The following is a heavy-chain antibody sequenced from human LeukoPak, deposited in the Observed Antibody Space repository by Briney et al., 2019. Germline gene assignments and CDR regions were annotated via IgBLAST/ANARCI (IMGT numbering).Heavy chain of an antibody. CDR3: AKDWTPHNRVYDCLDY. V-gene: IGHV3-23*01. CDR1: GFAFGVHA. Sequence: PGGSLRLSCVGSGFAFGVHAMSWVRQAPGKGPEWVATIGSGADLFYAESVKGRFTISRDDPRNTVWLQMNSLRAEDTALYYCAKDWTPHNRVYDCLDYWGQGTLVTVSS. J-gene: IGHJ4*02. CDR2: IGSGADL. D-gene: IGHD3-16*01.